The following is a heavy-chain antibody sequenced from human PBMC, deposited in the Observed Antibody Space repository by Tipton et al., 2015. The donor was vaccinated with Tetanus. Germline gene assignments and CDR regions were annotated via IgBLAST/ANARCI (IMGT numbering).Heavy chain of an antibody. Sequence: TLSLTCTVSGGSISSSYWSWIRQPPGEGLEWIGYIYYSGGTNYNPSLKSRVTISADTSMNQFSLKLRSVTAADTAVYYCARGAHIASTGPEGYWFDPWGQGTLVTVSS. CDR1: GGSISSSY. CDR3: ARGAHIASTGPEGYWFDP. CDR2: IYYSGGT. J-gene: IGHJ5*02. V-gene: IGHV4-59*08. D-gene: IGHD6-13*01.